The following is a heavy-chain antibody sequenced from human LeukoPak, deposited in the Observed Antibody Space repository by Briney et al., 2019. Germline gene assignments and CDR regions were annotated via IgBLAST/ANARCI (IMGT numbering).Heavy chain of an antibody. Sequence: GGSLRLSCAASGFTVSSNYMSWVRQAPGKGLEWVSAISGSGGSTYYADSVKGRFTISRDNSKNTLYLQMNSLRAEDTAVYYCAKEAILTGYYEWGQGTLVTVSS. D-gene: IGHD3-9*01. CDR1: GFTVSSNY. V-gene: IGHV3-23*01. CDR2: ISGSGGST. J-gene: IGHJ4*02. CDR3: AKEAILTGYYE.